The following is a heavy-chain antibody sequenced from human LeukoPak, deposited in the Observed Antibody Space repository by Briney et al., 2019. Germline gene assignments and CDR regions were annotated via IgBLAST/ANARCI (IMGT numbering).Heavy chain of an antibody. CDR3: ARLDEGSSWYGYSYYFDY. V-gene: IGHV5-51*01. J-gene: IGHJ4*02. D-gene: IGHD6-13*01. Sequence: GESLKISWKGSGYSFTSYWIGWVRQMPGKGLEWMGIIYPGDSDTRYSPSFQGQVTISADKSISTAYLQWSSLKASDTAMYYCARLDEGSSWYGYSYYFDYWGQGTLVTVSS. CDR1: GYSFTSYW. CDR2: IYPGDSDT.